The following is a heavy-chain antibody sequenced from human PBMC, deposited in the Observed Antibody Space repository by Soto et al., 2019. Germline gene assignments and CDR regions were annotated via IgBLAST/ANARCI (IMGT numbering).Heavy chain of an antibody. CDR1: GYTFTSYG. CDR3: ARSPFRTFGGLIVHYGMDV. V-gene: IGHV1-18*01. D-gene: IGHD3-16*02. J-gene: IGHJ6*02. Sequence: ASVKVSCKASGYTFTSYGINWVRQAPGQGLEWMAWISAYNGNTNYAQKFQDRVTVTTDTSTTTGHMELRNLRSDDTAVYYCARSPFRTFGGLIVHYGMDVWGQGTTVTRLL. CDR2: ISAYNGNT.